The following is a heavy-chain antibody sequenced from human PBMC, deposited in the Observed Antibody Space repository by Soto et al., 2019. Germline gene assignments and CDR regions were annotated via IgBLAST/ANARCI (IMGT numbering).Heavy chain of an antibody. J-gene: IGHJ6*02. CDR3: ASEYCSGGSCYYYGMDV. Sequence: QVQLVESGGGVGQPGRSLRLSCAASGFTFSSYGMHWVRQAPGKGLEWVAVIWYDGSNKYYADSVKGRFTISRDNSKNTLYLQMNSLRAEDTAVYYCASEYCSGGSCYYYGMDVWGQGTTVTVSS. CDR1: GFTFSSYG. D-gene: IGHD2-15*01. CDR2: IWYDGSNK. V-gene: IGHV3-33*01.